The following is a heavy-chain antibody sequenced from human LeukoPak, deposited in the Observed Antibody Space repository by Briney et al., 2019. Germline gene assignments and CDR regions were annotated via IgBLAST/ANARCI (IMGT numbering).Heavy chain of an antibody. CDR2: VYYSGTT. J-gene: IGHJ4*02. Sequence: SETLSLTCTVSGYSISSGYYWGWIRQPPGKALEWIGSVYYSGTTSYNPSLKSRVTISVDMSKNHFSLRLRSVTAADTAMYYCARGTLYRGWSYYLDFWGQGSQDTVSS. D-gene: IGHD6-19*01. CDR3: ARGTLYRGWSYYLDF. V-gene: IGHV4-38-2*02. CDR1: GYSISSGYY.